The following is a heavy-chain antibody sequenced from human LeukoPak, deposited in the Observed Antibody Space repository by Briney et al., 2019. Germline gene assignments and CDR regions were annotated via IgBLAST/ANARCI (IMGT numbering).Heavy chain of an antibody. V-gene: IGHV1-24*01. CDR2: FDPEDGET. CDR3: ATGRGAVAGTGGYFDY. CDR1: GYTLTELS. J-gene: IGHJ4*02. D-gene: IGHD6-19*01. Sequence: ASVKVSCKVSGYTLTELSMHWVRQAPGKGLEWMGGFDPEDGETIYAQKFQGRVTMTEDTSTDTAYMELSSLRSEDTAVYYCATGRGAVAGTGGYFDYWRQGTLVTVSS.